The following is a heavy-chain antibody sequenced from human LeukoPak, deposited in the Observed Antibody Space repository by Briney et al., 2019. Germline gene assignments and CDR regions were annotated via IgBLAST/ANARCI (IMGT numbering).Heavy chain of an antibody. CDR1: GGSISSYY. Sequence: PSETLSLTCTVSGGSISSYYRSWIRQPPGKGLEWIGYIYTSGSTNYNPSLKSRVTISVDTSKNQFSLKLSSVTAADTAVYYCARHLLKSGLAFDIWGQGTMVTVSS. J-gene: IGHJ3*02. V-gene: IGHV4-4*09. CDR2: IYTSGST. CDR3: ARHLLKSGLAFDI.